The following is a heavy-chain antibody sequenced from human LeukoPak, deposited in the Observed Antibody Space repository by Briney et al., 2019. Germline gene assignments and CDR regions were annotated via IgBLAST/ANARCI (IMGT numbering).Heavy chain of an antibody. CDR2: MNPNSGNT. J-gene: IGHJ5*02. CDR1: GYTFTSYD. V-gene: IGHV1-8*01. D-gene: IGHD3-16*02. CDR3: ARVKTGGYDYVWGSYRYGNDWFDP. Sequence: GASVKVSCKASGYTFTSYDINWVRQATGQGLEWMGWMNPNSGNTGYAQKFQGRVTMTRNTSISTAYMELSSLRSEDTAVYYCARVKTGGYDYVWGSYRYGNDWFDPWGQGTLVTVSS.